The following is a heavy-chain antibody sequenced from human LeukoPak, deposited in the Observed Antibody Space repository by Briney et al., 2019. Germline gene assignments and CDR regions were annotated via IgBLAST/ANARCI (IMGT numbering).Heavy chain of an antibody. CDR2: IYSGGST. V-gene: IGHV3-66*02. J-gene: IGHJ4*02. CDR1: GITVSSDY. D-gene: IGHD2-21*02. Sequence: GGSLRLSCAASGITVSSDYMSWVRQAPGKGLEWGSVIYSGGSTYYTDSVKGRFTISRDNSKNTLSLQMDSLRAEDTAVYYCARGGGAFCGGDCYRNFDHWGQGALVAVSS. CDR3: ARGGGAFCGGDCYRNFDH.